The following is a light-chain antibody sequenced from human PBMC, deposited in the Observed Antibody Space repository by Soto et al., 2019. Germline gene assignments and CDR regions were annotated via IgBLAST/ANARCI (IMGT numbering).Light chain of an antibody. Sequence: DIVMTQSPDSLAVSLGERATINCKSSQSVLYNSNNKNYLTWYQQKPGQPPKLLIDWASTRESGVPDRFSGSGSGTDFTLTISSLQAEDVAVYYCQQYYSTPWTFGQGTKVDIK. CDR2: WAS. CDR3: QQYYSTPWT. CDR1: QSVLYNSNNKNY. J-gene: IGKJ1*01. V-gene: IGKV4-1*01.